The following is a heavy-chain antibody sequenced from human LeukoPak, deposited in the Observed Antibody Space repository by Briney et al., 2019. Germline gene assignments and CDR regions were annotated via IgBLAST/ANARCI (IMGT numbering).Heavy chain of an antibody. D-gene: IGHD6-19*01. CDR1: GFTLRTSW. Sequence: GGSLRLSCAASGFTLRTSWIHWVRQAAGKGLEWISRISRGDSRPIYADSLKGRLTIFRDDAKNTVYLQLNSVRADDTAMYYCLSGSSDWKGMDIWGQGTLVTVSS. J-gene: IGHJ4*02. CDR3: LSGSSDWKGMDI. V-gene: IGHV3-74*01. CDR2: ISRGDSRP.